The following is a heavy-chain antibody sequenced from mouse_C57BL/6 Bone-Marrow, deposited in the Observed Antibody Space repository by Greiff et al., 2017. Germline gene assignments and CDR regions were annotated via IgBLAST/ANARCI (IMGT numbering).Heavy chain of an antibody. Sequence: QVHVKQPGAELVKPGASVKVSCKASGYTFTSYWMPWVRQRPGQALEWIGRIHPSVSVTNYNQKFKGKATLTVDKTSSTAYMQLSSLTSEDSAVYYCAIDDGYYNWGQGTTLTVSS. V-gene: IGHV1-74*01. D-gene: IGHD2-3*01. CDR2: IHPSVSVT. CDR3: AIDDGYYN. CDR1: GYTFTSYW. J-gene: IGHJ2*01.